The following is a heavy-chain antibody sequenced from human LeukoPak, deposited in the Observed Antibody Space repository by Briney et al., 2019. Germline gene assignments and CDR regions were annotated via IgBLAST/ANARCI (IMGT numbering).Heavy chain of an antibody. V-gene: IGHV1-69*05. CDR2: IIPIFGTA. J-gene: IGHJ5*02. CDR3: ARAGINNWNYAGGNWFDP. D-gene: IGHD1-7*01. Sequence: ASVKVSCKASGGTFSSYAISWVRQAPGQGLEWMGGIIPIFGTANYAQKFQGRVTITTDESTSTAYMELSSLRSEDTAVYYCARAGINNWNYAGGNWFDPWGQGTLVTVSS. CDR1: GGTFSSYA.